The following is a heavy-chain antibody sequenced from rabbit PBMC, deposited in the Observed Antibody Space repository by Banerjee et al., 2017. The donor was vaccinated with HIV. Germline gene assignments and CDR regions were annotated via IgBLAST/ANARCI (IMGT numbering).Heavy chain of an antibody. J-gene: IGHJ4*01. CDR1: GFDFSSYG. CDR2: IDPVFGST. CDR3: VRDRYASSSGYYRYFNL. D-gene: IGHD1-1*01. Sequence: QEQLVESGGGLVQPGGSLKLSCKASGFDFSSYGVSWVRQAPGKGLEWIGYIDPVFGSTYYASWVNGRFTISSHNAQNTLYLQLNSLTAADTATYFCVRDRYASSSGYYRYFNLWGPGTLVTVS. V-gene: IGHV1S47*01.